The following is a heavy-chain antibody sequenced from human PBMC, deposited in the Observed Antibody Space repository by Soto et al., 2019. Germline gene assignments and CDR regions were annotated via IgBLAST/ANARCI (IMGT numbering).Heavy chain of an antibody. V-gene: IGHV3-53*01. J-gene: IGHJ4*02. CDR1: GFTFSNNF. CDR2: IFGGGNT. Sequence: GGSLRLSCTASGFTFSNNFLSWVRQAPGKGLEWVSAIFGGGNTYYSDSVKGRFTISRDNSRNTLYLQMTSLRAEDTAVYYCARPRKQAGLFDSWGQGTLVTVSS. CDR3: ARPRKQAGLFDS. D-gene: IGHD6-19*01.